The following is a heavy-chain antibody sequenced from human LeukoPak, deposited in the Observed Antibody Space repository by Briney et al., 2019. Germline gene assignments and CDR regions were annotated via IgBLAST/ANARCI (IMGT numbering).Heavy chain of an antibody. CDR3: ASLSTRLLDH. V-gene: IGHV5-51*01. Sequence: GESLKISCKGSGSPFANYWIGWVRQLPGKGLEWMGIIYPGDSDTKYSPSFQGQVTMSVDKSINTAYLQWGSLKAPDTAMYYCASLSTRLLDHWGQGTRVTVSS. CDR1: GSPFANYW. J-gene: IGHJ4*02. CDR2: IYPGDSDT. D-gene: IGHD3-3*01.